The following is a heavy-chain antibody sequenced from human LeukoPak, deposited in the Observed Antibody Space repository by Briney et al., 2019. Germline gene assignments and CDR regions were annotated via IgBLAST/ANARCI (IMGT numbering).Heavy chain of an antibody. J-gene: IGHJ5*02. CDR3: AREGTSGTHLNRFDP. CDR1: GGSISSYY. Sequence: SETLSLTCTVSGGSISSYYWSWIRQPPGKGLEWIGHIYGSGSTNYNPSLKSRVTLSVDTSKNQFSLKLSSVTAADTAVYYCAREGTSGTHLNRFDPWGQGTLVTVSS. D-gene: IGHD1-1*01. CDR2: IYGSGST. V-gene: IGHV4-59*01.